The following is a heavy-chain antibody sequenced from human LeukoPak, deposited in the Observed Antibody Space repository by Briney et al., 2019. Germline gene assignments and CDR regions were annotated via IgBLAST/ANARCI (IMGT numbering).Heavy chain of an antibody. J-gene: IGHJ6*03. D-gene: IGHD3-3*01. V-gene: IGHV4-34*01. Sequence: SETLSLTCAVYGGSFSGYYWCWIRLPPRKGLGLMGEINHSGSSNSNPSLKSRVTISVDTSKNQFSLKLSSVTAADTAVYYCARSYPYYDFWSGAYYMDVWGKGTTVTVSS. CDR2: INHSGSS. CDR1: GGSFSGYY. CDR3: ARSYPYYDFWSGAYYMDV.